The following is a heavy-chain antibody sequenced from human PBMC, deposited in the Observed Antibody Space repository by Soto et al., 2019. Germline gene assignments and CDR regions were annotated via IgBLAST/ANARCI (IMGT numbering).Heavy chain of an antibody. CDR3: ARGQQWLAREYYYYGMGV. CDR1: GGTFSSYA. Sequence: QVQLVQSGAEVKKPGSSVKVSCKASGGTFSSYAISWVRQAPGQGLEWMGGIIPIFGTANYAQKFQGRVTITADESTSTAYMELSSLRSEDTAVYYCARGQQWLAREYYYYGMGVWGQGTTVTVSS. CDR2: IIPIFGTA. D-gene: IGHD6-19*01. J-gene: IGHJ6*02. V-gene: IGHV1-69*01.